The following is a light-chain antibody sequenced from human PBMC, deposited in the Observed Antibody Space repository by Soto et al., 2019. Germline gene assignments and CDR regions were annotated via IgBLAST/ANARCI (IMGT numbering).Light chain of an antibody. Sequence: DIQMTQSPPSLSASVGDRVTITCWASQGIRNFVAWYQQKPGKAPKLLIYAASTLQSGVPSRFSGSGSGTDFTLTINSLQPEDVATYSCQKYSSVPVFGPGTKVEIK. CDR3: QKYSSVPV. CDR1: QGIRNF. J-gene: IGKJ3*01. CDR2: AAS. V-gene: IGKV1-27*01.